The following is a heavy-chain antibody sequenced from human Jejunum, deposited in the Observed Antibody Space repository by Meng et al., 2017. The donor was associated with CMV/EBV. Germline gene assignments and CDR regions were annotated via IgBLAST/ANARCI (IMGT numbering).Heavy chain of an antibody. CDR3: VRDGHHWNFDY. CDR1: GFTLSAYW. D-gene: IGHD1-1*01. J-gene: IGHJ4*02. Sequence: CAASGFTLSAYWMHWVRQGPGKGLVWVSRLNGDGDYANYADSVQGRFTFYRDNARNTVFLQMDSLRGEDTGIYYCVRDGHHWNFDYWGQGTPVTVSS. CDR2: LNGDGDYA. V-gene: IGHV3-74*01.